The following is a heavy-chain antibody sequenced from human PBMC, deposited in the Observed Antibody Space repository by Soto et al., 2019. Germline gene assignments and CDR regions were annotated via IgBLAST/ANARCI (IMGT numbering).Heavy chain of an antibody. Sequence: VQLQQWGAGLLKPSETLSLTCAVYGGSFSGYYWSWIRQAPGKGLDWVSGITGSGRDTYYADSVKGRFTISRDNSKNMVFLQMNSLRAEDTALYYCAKNGLDNSPSAIDSWGPGTLVTVSS. CDR2: ITGSGRDT. V-gene: IGHV3-23*01. D-gene: IGHD1-1*01. CDR3: AKNGLDNSPSAIDS. J-gene: IGHJ4*02. CDR1: GGSFSGYY.